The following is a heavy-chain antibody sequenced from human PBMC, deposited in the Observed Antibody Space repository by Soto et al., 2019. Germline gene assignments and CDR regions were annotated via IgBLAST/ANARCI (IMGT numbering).Heavy chain of an antibody. CDR2: IIPIFGTA. D-gene: IGHD2-8*01. J-gene: IGHJ4*02. V-gene: IGHV1-69*12. Sequence: QVQLVQSGAEVKKPGCSVKVSCKASGGTFSSYAISWVRQAPGQGLEWMGGIIPIFGTANYAQKFQGRVTITADESTSTAYMELSRLRSEDTAVYYCASTDCTIGVCYIIGGNWGQGTLVTVSS. CDR3: ASTDCTIGVCYIIGGN. CDR1: GGTFSSYA.